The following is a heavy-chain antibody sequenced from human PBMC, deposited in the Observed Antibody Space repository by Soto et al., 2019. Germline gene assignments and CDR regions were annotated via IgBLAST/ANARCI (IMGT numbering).Heavy chain of an antibody. Sequence: EDHLLESGGGLVQPGGSLRLSCAASGFSFGSYHMAWVRQAPGKGLEWVSAVSSGGDYTFYIDSVRGRFTVSRDNSNRMVCLHMHSLRADATAIYYCAKYSRTEHLGESWGQGTLVTVSS. CDR2: VSSGGDYT. D-gene: IGHD1-26*01. V-gene: IGHV3-23*01. J-gene: IGHJ4*02. CDR3: AKYSRTEHLGES. CDR1: GFSFGSYH.